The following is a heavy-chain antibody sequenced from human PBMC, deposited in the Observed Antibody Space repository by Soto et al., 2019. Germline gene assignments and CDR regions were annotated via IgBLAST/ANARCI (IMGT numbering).Heavy chain of an antibody. V-gene: IGHV3-23*01. J-gene: IGHJ4*02. Sequence: SLRLSCAASGFTFSTYAMAWVRQAPGKGLEWVSGVSASGLNTDYADPVKGRFYISRDNSKNTVSLHMNSLRAEDTALYYCAKVRPRRTSGYFFYYWGQGTPVPVSS. D-gene: IGHD1-1*01. CDR2: VSASGLNT. CDR1: GFTFSTYA. CDR3: AKVRPRRTSGYFFYY.